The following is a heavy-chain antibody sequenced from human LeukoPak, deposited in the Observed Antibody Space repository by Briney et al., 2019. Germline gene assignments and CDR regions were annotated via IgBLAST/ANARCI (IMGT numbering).Heavy chain of an antibody. CDR3: ARQGIAVAGRNFQH. CDR1: GGSFSGYY. CDR2: INHSGST. Sequence: ASETLSLTCAVYGGSFSGYYWSWIRQPPGKGLEGIGEINHSGSTDYNPSLKSRVTISVDTSKNQFSLKLSSVTAADTAVYYCARQGIAVAGRNFQHWGQGTLVTVSS. V-gene: IGHV4-34*01. D-gene: IGHD6-19*01. J-gene: IGHJ1*01.